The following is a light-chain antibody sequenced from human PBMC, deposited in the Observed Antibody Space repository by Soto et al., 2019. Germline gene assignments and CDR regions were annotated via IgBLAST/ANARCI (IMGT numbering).Light chain of an antibody. CDR3: CSYAGSSTFL. Sequence: QSVLTQPASVSGSPGQSITISCPGTSSDVGSYNLVSWYQQHPGKAPKLMMYEGSKRPSGVSNRFAGSKSGNTASLTISGLQAEDEADYYGCSYAGSSTFLCGGGTKLTVL. V-gene: IGLV2-23*01. CDR2: EGS. J-gene: IGLJ2*01. CDR1: SSDVGSYNL.